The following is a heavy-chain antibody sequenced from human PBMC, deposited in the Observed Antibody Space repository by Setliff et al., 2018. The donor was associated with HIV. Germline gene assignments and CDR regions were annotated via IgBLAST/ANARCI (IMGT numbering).Heavy chain of an antibody. CDR2: IIPMPGTA. CDR3: ARVNYYYDSSGYQPFYYYYGMDV. CDR1: GGTFRNYA. D-gene: IGHD3-22*01. J-gene: IGHJ6*02. Sequence: SVKVSCKASGGTFRNYALSWVRQAPGQGLEWMGGIIPMPGTANYAQKFQGRVTITADESTSTAYMELSSLRSEDTAVYYCARVNYYYDSSGYQPFYYYYGMDVWGQGTTVTVSS. V-gene: IGHV1-69*13.